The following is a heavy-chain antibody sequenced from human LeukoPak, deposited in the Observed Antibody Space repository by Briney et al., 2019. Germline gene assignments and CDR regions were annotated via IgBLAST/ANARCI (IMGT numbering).Heavy chain of an antibody. CDR3: AKDISPDYGDYPVDY. D-gene: IGHD4-17*01. CDR1: GFTFSSYS. J-gene: IGHJ4*02. Sequence: PGGSLRLSCAASGFTFSSYSMNWVRQAPGKGLEWVPYISSSSSTIYYADSVKGRFTISRDNAKNSLYLQMNSLRAEDTALYYCAKDISPDYGDYPVDYWGQGTLVTVSS. V-gene: IGHV3-48*04. CDR2: ISSSSSTI.